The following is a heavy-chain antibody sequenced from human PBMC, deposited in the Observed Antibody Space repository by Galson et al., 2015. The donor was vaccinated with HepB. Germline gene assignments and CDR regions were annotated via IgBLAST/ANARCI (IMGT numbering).Heavy chain of an antibody. D-gene: IGHD3-10*01. CDR3: ARDREVLLDKWFDP. Sequence: SLRLSCAVFGFSFRNYAMHWVRQTPGKGLEWVAVISNDGSKKYYADSVKGRFTISRDNSRSRLYLQMYSLTREDTAVYYCARDREVLLDKWFDPWGQGTLVTVSS. CDR1: GFSFRNYA. V-gene: IGHV3-30*04. J-gene: IGHJ5*02. CDR2: ISNDGSKK.